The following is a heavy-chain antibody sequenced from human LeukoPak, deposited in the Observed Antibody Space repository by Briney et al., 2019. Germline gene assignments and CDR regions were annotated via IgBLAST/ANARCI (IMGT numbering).Heavy chain of an antibody. V-gene: IGHV4-61*08. D-gene: IGHD1-26*01. CDR2: IYYSGST. Sequence: SQTLSLTCSVSGGSISSGGYSWSWIRQPPGKGLEWIGYIYYSGSTNYNPSLRSRVTISVDTSKNQFSLKLSSVTAADTAVYYCARVQWELPSTHLGVGSYYFDYWGQGTLVTVSS. CDR3: ARVQWELPSTHLGVGSYYFDY. J-gene: IGHJ4*02. CDR1: GGSISSGGYS.